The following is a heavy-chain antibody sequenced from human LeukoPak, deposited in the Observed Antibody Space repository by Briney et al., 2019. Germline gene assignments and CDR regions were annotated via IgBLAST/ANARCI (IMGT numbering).Heavy chain of an antibody. Sequence: GASVKVSCKASGYTFTSYDINWVRQATGQGLEWMGWMNPNSGNTGYAQKFQGRVTMTRNTSISTAYMEPSSLRSEDTAVYYCARVTTVTYYYYYGMDVWGQGTTVTVSS. CDR2: MNPNSGNT. D-gene: IGHD4-17*01. CDR1: GYTFTSYD. CDR3: ARVTTVTYYYYYGMDV. V-gene: IGHV1-8*01. J-gene: IGHJ6*02.